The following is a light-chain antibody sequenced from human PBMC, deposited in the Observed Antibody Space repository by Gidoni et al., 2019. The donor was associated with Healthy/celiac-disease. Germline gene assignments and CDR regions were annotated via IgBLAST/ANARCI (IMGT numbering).Light chain of an antibody. CDR2: DAS. Sequence: VLTQSPATLSLSPGERATLSCRASQSVSSYLAWYQQKPGQAPRLLIYDASNRATGIPARFSGSGSGTDFTLTISSLEPEDFAVYYCQQRSNWPPLFTFGPGTKVDIK. J-gene: IGKJ3*01. V-gene: IGKV3-11*01. CDR3: QQRSNWPPLFT. CDR1: QSVSSY.